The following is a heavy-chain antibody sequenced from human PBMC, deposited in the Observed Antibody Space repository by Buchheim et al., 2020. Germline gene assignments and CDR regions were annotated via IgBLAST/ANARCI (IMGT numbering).Heavy chain of an antibody. CDR2: ISGGGGGT. D-gene: IGHD3-22*01. CDR3: AKDHYYDATGYRWFDP. Sequence: EVQLLESGGDLVQPGGSLRLSCAASGFTFSSYAMGWVRQAPGKWLEWVSTISGGGGGTFYADSVKGRFTISSDNFENTLFLQMNSLRADDTAVYYCAKDHYYDATGYRWFDPWGQGTL. CDR1: GFTFSSYA. V-gene: IGHV3-23*01. J-gene: IGHJ5*02.